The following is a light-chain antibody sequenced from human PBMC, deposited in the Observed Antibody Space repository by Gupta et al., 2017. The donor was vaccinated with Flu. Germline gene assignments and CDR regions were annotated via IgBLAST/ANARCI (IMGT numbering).Light chain of an antibody. CDR2: INSDGSH. CDR1: SENRSHA. CDR3: QTWGTGAWV. V-gene: IGLV4-69*01. Sequence: VKLTCTRSSENRSHAIAWHQQQQEKGPRYVMKINSDGSHSKWYGIPDRCSGSSSGAERYRTISSLQDEDEADYDWQTWGTGAWVFGGGTKLTVL. J-gene: IGLJ3*02.